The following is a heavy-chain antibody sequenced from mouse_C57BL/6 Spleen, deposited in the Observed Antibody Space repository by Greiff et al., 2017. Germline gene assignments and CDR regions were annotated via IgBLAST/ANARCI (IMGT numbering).Heavy chain of an antibody. D-gene: IGHD1-1*01. CDR1: GYTFTSYW. CDR2: IHPNSGST. CDR3: ALITTVVAEDY. J-gene: IGHJ2*01. Sequence: QVQLQQPGAELVKPGASVKLSCKASGYTFTSYWMHWVKQRPGQGLEWIGMIHPNSGSTNYNEKFKSKATLTVDKSSSTAYMQLSSLTSEDSAVYCCALITTVVAEDYWGQGTTLTVSS. V-gene: IGHV1-64*01.